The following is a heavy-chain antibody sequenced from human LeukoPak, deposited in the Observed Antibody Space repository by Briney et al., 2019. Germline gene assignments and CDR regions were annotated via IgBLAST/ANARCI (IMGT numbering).Heavy chain of an antibody. CDR1: GFTFSSYG. Sequence: GGSLRLSCAASGFTFSSYGMHWVRQAPGKGLEWVAVISYDGKNKNYADSVKGRFTISRDNSKNTLYLQMNSLRAEDTAVYYCAKGPYYYDSSGYYFDYWGQGTLVTVSS. J-gene: IGHJ4*02. D-gene: IGHD3-22*01. CDR3: AKGPYYYDSSGYYFDY. CDR2: ISYDGKNK. V-gene: IGHV3-30*18.